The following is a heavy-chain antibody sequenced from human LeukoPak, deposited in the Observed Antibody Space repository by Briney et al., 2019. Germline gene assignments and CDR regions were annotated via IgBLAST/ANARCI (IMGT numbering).Heavy chain of an antibody. CDR2: IYYSGRT. CDR1: GGSINSDY. V-gene: IGHV4-59*01. Sequence: SETLSLTCTVSGGSINSDYWSWIRQPPGKGLEWIGYIYYSGRTYYNPSLKSRITISVDTSKNQFSLKLSSVTAADTAVYYCVRGFYSPHYWGQGTLVTVSS. J-gene: IGHJ4*02. CDR3: VRGFYSPHY. D-gene: IGHD4-11*01.